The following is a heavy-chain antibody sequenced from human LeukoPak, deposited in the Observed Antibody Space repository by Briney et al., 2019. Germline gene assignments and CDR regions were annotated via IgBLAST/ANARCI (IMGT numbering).Heavy chain of an antibody. D-gene: IGHD6-19*01. CDR2: IYYSGST. V-gene: IGHV4-30-4*08. Sequence: SQTLSLTRTVSGGSISSGDYYWSCIRHPPGKGLEWIGYIYYSGSTYHNPSLKSRVTISVDTSKNQFSLKLSSVTAADTAVYYCARARTTYRYSSGWYFDYWGQGTLVTVSS. J-gene: IGHJ4*02. CDR3: ARARTTYRYSSGWYFDY. CDR1: GGSISSGDYY.